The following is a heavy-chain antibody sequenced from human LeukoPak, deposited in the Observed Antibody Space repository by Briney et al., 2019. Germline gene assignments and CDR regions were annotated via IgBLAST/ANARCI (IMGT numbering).Heavy chain of an antibody. CDR3: ARNDILTGYSYFDY. CDR2: IYYSAST. V-gene: IGHV4-59*01. Sequence: PSETSSLTCTVSGGSISNYYWSWIRQPPGKGLEWIGYIYYSASTNYNPSLKSRVTISVDASKNQFSLKLSSVTAADTAVYYCARNDILTGYSYFDYWGQGTLVTVSS. D-gene: IGHD3-9*01. J-gene: IGHJ4*02. CDR1: GGSISNYY.